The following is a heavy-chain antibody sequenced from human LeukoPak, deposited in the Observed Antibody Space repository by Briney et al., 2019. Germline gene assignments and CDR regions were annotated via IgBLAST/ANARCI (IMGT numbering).Heavy chain of an antibody. J-gene: IGHJ4*02. CDR1: GYTFRSSD. D-gene: IGHD6-19*01. CDR3: ARDRDSSGWHVADY. CDR2: ISPNNGNT. V-gene: IGHV1-18*01. Sequence: ASVKVSCKASGYTFRSSDITWVRQAPGQGLEWMGWISPNNGNTNYAQKFQGRVTMTTDTPTSTAYMEMRSLRSDDTAVYYCARDRDSSGWHVADYWGQGTLVTVSS.